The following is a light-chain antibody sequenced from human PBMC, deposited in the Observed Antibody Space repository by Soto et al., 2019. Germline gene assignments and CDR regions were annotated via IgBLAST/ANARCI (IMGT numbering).Light chain of an antibody. J-gene: IGLJ2*01. CDR3: GADHGSGSNFVERG. Sequence: QSVLTQPPSASASLGASVTLTCTLSSGYSNYKVDWYQQRPGKGPRFVMRVGTGGIVGSKGDGIPDRFSVLGSGLNRYLTIKNIQEEDESDYHCGADHGSGSNFVERGFGGGTKLTVL. V-gene: IGLV9-49*01. CDR2: VGTGGIVG. CDR1: SGYSNYK.